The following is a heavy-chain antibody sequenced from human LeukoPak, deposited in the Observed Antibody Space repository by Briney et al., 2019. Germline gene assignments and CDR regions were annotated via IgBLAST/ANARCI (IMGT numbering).Heavy chain of an antibody. CDR2: IYTSGST. D-gene: IGHD6-13*01. Sequence: SETLSLTCTVSGGSISSYYWSWIRQPAGKGLEWIGRIYTSGSTNYNPSLKSRVTMSVGTSKNQFSLKLSSVTAADTAVYYCARVIAAAGIWWFDPWGQGTLVTVSS. J-gene: IGHJ5*02. CDR1: GGSISSYY. CDR3: ARVIAAAGIWWFDP. V-gene: IGHV4-4*07.